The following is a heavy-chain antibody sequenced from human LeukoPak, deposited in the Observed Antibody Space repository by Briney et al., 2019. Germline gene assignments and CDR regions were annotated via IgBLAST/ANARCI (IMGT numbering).Heavy chain of an antibody. V-gene: IGHV3-30-3*01. Sequence: GGSLRLSCAASGFTFSSYAMHWVRQAPGKGLEWVAVISYDGSNKYYADSVKGRFTISRDNSKNTLYLQMNSLRAEDTAVYYCARDRTQYSSSSPIFDYWGQGTLVTVSS. CDR1: GFTFSSYA. J-gene: IGHJ4*02. D-gene: IGHD6-13*01. CDR3: ARDRTQYSSSSPIFDY. CDR2: ISYDGSNK.